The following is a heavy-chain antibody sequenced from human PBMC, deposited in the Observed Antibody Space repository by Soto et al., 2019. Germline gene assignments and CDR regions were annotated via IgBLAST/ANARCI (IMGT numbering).Heavy chain of an antibody. CDR2: MRANSGDT. D-gene: IGHD3-3*02. V-gene: IGHV1-8*01. J-gene: IGHJ5*02. CDR3: ARYIYGQGFKA. CDR1: GDIFTNFD. Sequence: QVQLVQPGAEVRKPGASVKVSCKASGDIFTNFDFNWVRQATGQGLEWIGWMRANSGDTGHDQKFQGRVSMTRDTSMSTAYMELSSLRAEETAVYYCARYIYGQGFKAWGQGTLVFVSS.